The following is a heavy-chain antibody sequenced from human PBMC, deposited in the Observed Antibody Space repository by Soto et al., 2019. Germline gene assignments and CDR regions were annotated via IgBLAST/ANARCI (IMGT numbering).Heavy chain of an antibody. CDR2: IYHTEST. Sequence: QVLLQESGPGLVKPSGTLSLTCAVSGDSISSSFWWSWVRQPPGKGLEWIGEIYHTESTVYNPSLKSRVTISVDKSKNQFSLNLYSVTAADTAVYYCARYDFGTFDYWGRGILVTVSS. V-gene: IGHV4-4*02. CDR3: ARYDFGTFDY. D-gene: IGHD4-17*01. CDR1: GDSISSSFW. J-gene: IGHJ4*02.